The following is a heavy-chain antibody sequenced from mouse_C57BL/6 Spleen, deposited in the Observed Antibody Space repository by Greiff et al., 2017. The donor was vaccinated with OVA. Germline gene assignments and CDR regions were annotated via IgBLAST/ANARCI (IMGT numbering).Heavy chain of an antibody. Sequence: QVQLQQSGPELVKPGASVKISCKASGYTFTDYYINWVKQRPGQGLEWIGWIFPGSGSTYYNEKFKGKATLTVDKPSSTAYMLLSSLTSEDSAVYFCARKGRKGFAYWGQGTLVTVSA. CDR1: GYTFTDYY. V-gene: IGHV1-75*01. J-gene: IGHJ3*01. CDR3: ARKGRKGFAY. CDR2: IFPGSGST.